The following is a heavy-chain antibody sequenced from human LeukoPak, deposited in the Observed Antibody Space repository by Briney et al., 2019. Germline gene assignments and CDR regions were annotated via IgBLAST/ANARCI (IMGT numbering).Heavy chain of an antibody. CDR3: ARGALYDSSGYYYEAPDY. CDR1: GFTFSSYS. CDR2: ISSSSSYI. V-gene: IGHV3-21*01. J-gene: IGHJ4*02. Sequence: GGSLRLSCAASGFTFSSYSMNWVRQAPGKGLQWVSSISSSSSYIYYADSVKGRFTISRDNAKNSLYLQMNSLRAEDTAVYYCARGALYDSSGYYYEAPDYWGQGTLVTVSS. D-gene: IGHD3-22*01.